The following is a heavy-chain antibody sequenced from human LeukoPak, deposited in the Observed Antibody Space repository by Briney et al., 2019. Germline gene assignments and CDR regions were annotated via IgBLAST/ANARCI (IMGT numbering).Heavy chain of an antibody. V-gene: IGHV4-61*02. D-gene: IGHD3-16*01. CDR3: ARGGGYYYYGMDV. J-gene: IGHJ6*02. CDR1: GGSLSSGSYY. CDR2: IYTSGST. Sequence: SETLSLTCTVSGGSLSSGSYYWSWIRQPAGKGLEWIGRIYTSGSTNYNPSLKSRVTISVDTSKNQFSLKLSSVTAADTAVYYCARGGGYYYYGMDVWGQGTTVTVSS.